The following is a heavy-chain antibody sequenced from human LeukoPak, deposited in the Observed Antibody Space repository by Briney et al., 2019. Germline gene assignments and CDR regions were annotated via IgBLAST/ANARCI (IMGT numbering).Heavy chain of an antibody. CDR2: ISSSSTI. CDR1: GFTFSSYS. J-gene: IGHJ4*02. Sequence: GGSLRLSCAASGFTFSSYSMNWVRQAPGKGLEWVSYISSSSTIYYADSVKGRFTISRDSAKNSLYLQMNSLRDEDTAVYYCARVPGEDIVVVPAATDRIAAAASDYWGQGTLVTVSS. D-gene: IGHD2-2*01. V-gene: IGHV3-48*02. CDR3: ARVPGEDIVVVPAATDRIAAAASDY.